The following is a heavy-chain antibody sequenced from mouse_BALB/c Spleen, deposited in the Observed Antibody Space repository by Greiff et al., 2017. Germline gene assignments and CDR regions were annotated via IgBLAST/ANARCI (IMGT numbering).Heavy chain of an antibody. V-gene: IGHV3-2*02. CDR3: ARGYGNPHAMDY. J-gene: IGHJ4*01. CDR1: GYSITSDYA. Sequence: VQLKESGPGLVKPSQSLSLTCTVTGYSITSDYAWNWIRQFPGNKLEWMGYISYSGSTSYNPSLKSRISITRDTSKNQFFLQLNSVTTEDTATYYCARGYGNPHAMDYWGQGTSVTVSS. CDR2: ISYSGST. D-gene: IGHD2-10*02.